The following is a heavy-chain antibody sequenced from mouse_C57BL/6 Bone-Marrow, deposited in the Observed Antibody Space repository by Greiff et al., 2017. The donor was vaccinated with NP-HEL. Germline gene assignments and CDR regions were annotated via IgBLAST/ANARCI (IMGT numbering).Heavy chain of an antibody. CDR3: ARGGSTMVTTGAMDY. Sequence: QVQLQQPGAELVKPGASVKLSCKASGYTFTSYWMHWVKQRPGQGLEWIGMIHPTSGSTNYNEKFKSKATLTVDKSSSTAYMQLSSLTSEDSAVYYCARGGSTMVTTGAMDYWGQGTSVTVSS. CDR2: IHPTSGST. V-gene: IGHV1-64*01. J-gene: IGHJ4*01. D-gene: IGHD2-2*01. CDR1: GYTFTSYW.